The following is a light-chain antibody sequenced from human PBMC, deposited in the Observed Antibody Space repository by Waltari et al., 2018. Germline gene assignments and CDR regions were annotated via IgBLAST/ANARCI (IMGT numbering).Light chain of an antibody. Sequence: QSVVTQPPSASGTPGQTVTISCSGTTSNIGSYAVNWYQQLPGTAPRLLISSNDHRPSGVPDRFSGSKSGTSASLAISGLQSEDGADYYCAAWDDSLKGQVFGGGTKLTVL. J-gene: IGLJ3*02. CDR2: SND. CDR1: TSNIGSYA. V-gene: IGLV1-44*01. CDR3: AAWDDSLKGQV.